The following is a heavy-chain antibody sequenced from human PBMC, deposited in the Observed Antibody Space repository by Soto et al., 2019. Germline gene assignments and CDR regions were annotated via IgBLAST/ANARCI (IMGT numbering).Heavy chain of an antibody. CDR2: ISAYNGNT. CDR1: GYTFTSYG. J-gene: IGHJ4*02. V-gene: IGHV1-18*04. Sequence: DSVKVSCKASGYTFTSYGISWVRQAPGQGLEWMGWISAYNGNTNYAQKLQGRVTMTTDTSTSTAYMELRSLRSDDTAVYYCASTGYDCWSGSNDYWGQGPLVTLSS. CDR3: ASTGYDCWSGSNDY. D-gene: IGHD3-3*01.